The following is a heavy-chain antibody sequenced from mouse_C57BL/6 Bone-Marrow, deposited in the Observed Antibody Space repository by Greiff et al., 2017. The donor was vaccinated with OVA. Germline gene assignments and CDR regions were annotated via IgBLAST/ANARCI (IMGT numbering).Heavy chain of an antibody. J-gene: IGHJ3*01. D-gene: IGHD2-3*01. CDR2: ISSGGSYT. Sequence: EVMLVESGGDLVKPGGSLKLSCAASGFTFSSYGVSWVRQTPDKRLEWVATISSGGSYTYYPDSVKGRFTISRDNAKNTLYLQMSSLKSEDTAMYYCARPTFYDGLAYWGQGTLVTVSA. V-gene: IGHV5-6*02. CDR3: ARPTFYDGLAY. CDR1: GFTFSSYG.